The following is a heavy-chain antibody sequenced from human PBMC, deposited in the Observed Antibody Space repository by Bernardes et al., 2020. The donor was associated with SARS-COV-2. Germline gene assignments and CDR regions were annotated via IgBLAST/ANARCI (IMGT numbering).Heavy chain of an antibody. CDR1: GFTFRGVW. Sequence: GGALRLSCAASGFTFRGVWMSWVRQAPGQGLEWLGRIKSKRDGGSADYAAPVEGRFTISRDDSKNTLHLQMSSLKTEDTAVYYCTSTFYYDSSGDRWGQGTLVTVSS. D-gene: IGHD3-22*01. V-gene: IGHV3-15*01. CDR3: TSTFYYDSSGDR. J-gene: IGHJ4*02. CDR2: IKSKRDGGSA.